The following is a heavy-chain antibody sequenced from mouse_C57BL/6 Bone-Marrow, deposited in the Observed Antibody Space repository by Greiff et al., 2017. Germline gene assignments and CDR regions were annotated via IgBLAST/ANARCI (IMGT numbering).Heavy chain of an antibody. CDR2: ISDGGSYT. CDR1: GFTFSSYA. Sequence: EVMLVESGGGLVKPGGSLKLSCAASGFTFSSYAMSWVRQTPEKRLEWVATISDGGSYTYYPDNVKGRFTISRDNAKNNLYLQMSHLKSEDTAMYYCARALYYYYAMDYWGQGTSVTVSS. V-gene: IGHV5-4*03. CDR3: ARALYYYYAMDY. D-gene: IGHD2-1*01. J-gene: IGHJ4*01.